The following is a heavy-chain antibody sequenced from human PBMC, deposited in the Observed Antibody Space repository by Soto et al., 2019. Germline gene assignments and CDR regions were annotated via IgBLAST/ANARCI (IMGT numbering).Heavy chain of an antibody. V-gene: IGHV3-11*06. CDR2: ISSSSSYT. J-gene: IGHJ5*02. CDR1: GFTFSDYY. CDR3: ASLSKKQQLVPGDWFDP. D-gene: IGHD6-13*01. Sequence: GGSLRLSCAASGFTFSDYYMSWIRQAPGKGLEWVSYISSSSSYTNYADSVKGRFTISRDNAKNSLYLQMNSLRAEDTAVYYCASLSKKQQLVPGDWFDPWGQGTLVTVS.